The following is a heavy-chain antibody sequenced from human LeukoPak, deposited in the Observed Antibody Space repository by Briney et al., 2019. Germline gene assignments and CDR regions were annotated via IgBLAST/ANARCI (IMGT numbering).Heavy chain of an antibody. CDR3: ARGWFGESSDTGNDV. CDR2: ISYDGSNK. D-gene: IGHD3-10*01. Sequence: GGSLRLSCAASGFTFSSYGMHWVRQAPGKGLEWVAVISYDGSNKYYADSVKGRFTISRDNSKNTLYLQMNSLRAEDTAVYYCARGWFGESSDTGNDVWGQGTTVTVSS. CDR1: GFTFSSYG. V-gene: IGHV3-30*03. J-gene: IGHJ6*02.